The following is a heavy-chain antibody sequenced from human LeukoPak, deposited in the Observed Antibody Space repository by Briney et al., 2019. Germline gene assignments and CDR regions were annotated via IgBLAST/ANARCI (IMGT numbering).Heavy chain of an antibody. Sequence: GESLKISCQGSGYSFTSYWIGWVRQMPGKGLEWMGIIYPGDSDTRYSPSFQGQVTISADKSISTAYLQWSSLEASDTAMYYCARGRDYGDYVLDYWGQGTLVTVSS. CDR1: GYSFTSYW. V-gene: IGHV5-51*01. CDR3: ARGRDYGDYVLDY. D-gene: IGHD4-17*01. J-gene: IGHJ4*02. CDR2: IYPGDSDT.